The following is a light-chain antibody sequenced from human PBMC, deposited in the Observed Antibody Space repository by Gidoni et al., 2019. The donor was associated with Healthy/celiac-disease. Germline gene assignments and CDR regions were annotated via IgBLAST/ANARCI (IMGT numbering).Light chain of an antibody. CDR3: QQYGSSSWT. Sequence: EIVLTQSPGTLSLSPGERATLSCRASQSVSSSYLAWYQQKPGQAPRFLIYGASSRATGIPDRFSGSGSGTDFTLTISRLEPEDFAVYYCQQYGSSSWTFGQXTKVEIK. CDR1: QSVSSSY. V-gene: IGKV3-20*01. CDR2: GAS. J-gene: IGKJ1*01.